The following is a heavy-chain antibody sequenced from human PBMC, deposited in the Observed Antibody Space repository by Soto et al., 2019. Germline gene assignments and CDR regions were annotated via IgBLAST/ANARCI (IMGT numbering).Heavy chain of an antibody. CDR3: ARVVGHYYDSSGYSDY. CDR2: IHPNSGGT. Sequence: GASVKVSCKASGYTFTGYYVHWVRQAPGQGLEWMGWIHPNSGGTSSAQKFQGRVTMTRDTSISTAYMELSSLRSDDTAVYYCARVVGHYYDSSGYSDYWGQGTLVTVYS. D-gene: IGHD3-22*01. CDR1: GYTFTGYY. V-gene: IGHV1-2*02. J-gene: IGHJ4*02.